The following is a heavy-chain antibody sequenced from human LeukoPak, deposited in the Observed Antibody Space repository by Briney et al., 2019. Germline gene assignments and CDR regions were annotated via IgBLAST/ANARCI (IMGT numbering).Heavy chain of an antibody. CDR2: IIGSAANT. CDR1: GLPVSSYA. V-gene: IGHV3-23*01. Sequence: GGSLRLSFGASGLPVSSYAMSWVRQAPGKGLEWVSTIIGSAANTYYADSVKGRFTISRDDSKNTVYLQMNSLRAEDTAVYSCAKYTSGTSYRGLDQWGHGTLVTVSS. J-gene: IGHJ4*01. D-gene: IGHD3-10*01. CDR3: AKYTSGTSYRGLDQ.